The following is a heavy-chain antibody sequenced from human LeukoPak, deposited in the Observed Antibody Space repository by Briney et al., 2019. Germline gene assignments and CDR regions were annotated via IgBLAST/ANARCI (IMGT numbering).Heavy chain of an antibody. CDR1: GYSISSGYY. CDR3: ASDSGGWYLGGPFDY. J-gene: IGHJ4*02. D-gene: IGHD6-19*01. Sequence: PSETLSLTCAVYGYSISSGYYWGWIRQPPGKGLEWVGSIYHSGSTYYNPSLKSRVTISVDTSKNQFSLKLSSVTAADTAVYYCASDSGGWYLGGPFDYWGQGTLVTVSS. CDR2: IYHSGST. V-gene: IGHV4-38-2*01.